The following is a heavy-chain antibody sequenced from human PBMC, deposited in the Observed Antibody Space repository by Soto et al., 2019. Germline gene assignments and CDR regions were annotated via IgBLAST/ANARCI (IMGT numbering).Heavy chain of an antibody. Sequence: GGSVRLSXAASGFTFSDYYMSWIRQPPGKGLEWISYISSSGGTIYYADSVKGRFTISRDNAKNSLYLQMNGLRAEDTAVYYCARDPLHHGSTFDYWGQGTLVTVSS. CDR2: ISSSGGTI. CDR3: ARDPLHHGSTFDY. D-gene: IGHD3-10*01. CDR1: GFTFSDYY. V-gene: IGHV3-11*01. J-gene: IGHJ4*02.